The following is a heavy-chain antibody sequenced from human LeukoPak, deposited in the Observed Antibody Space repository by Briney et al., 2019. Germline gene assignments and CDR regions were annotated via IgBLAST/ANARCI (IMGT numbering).Heavy chain of an antibody. CDR2: IYYTGST. Sequence: PSETLSLTCTVSGGSISSHYWSWLRQPPGKGLEWIGDIYYTGSTNHNPSLKSRVTISVDTSENQFSLRLSSVTAADTAVYYCARDSIEGNYYQLYAFDLWGQGTMVTVSS. D-gene: IGHD1-26*01. J-gene: IGHJ3*01. CDR3: ARDSIEGNYYQLYAFDL. CDR1: GGSISSHY. V-gene: IGHV4-59*11.